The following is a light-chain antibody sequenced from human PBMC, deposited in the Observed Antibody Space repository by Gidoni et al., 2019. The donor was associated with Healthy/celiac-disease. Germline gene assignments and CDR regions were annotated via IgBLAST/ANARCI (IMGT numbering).Light chain of an antibody. V-gene: IGKV3-15*01. CDR1: QSVSSN. CDR3: QQYNNWPPGVT. CDR2: GAS. Sequence: DIVMTQSPATLSVSPGDRATLSCRASQSVSSNLAWYQQKPGQAPRLLIYGASTRATGIPARFSGSGSGTEFTLTISSLQSEDFAVYDCQQYNNWPPGVTFGQGTKLEIK. J-gene: IGKJ2*01.